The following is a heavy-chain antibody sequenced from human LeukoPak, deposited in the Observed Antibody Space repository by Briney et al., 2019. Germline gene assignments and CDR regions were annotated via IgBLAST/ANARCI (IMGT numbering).Heavy chain of an antibody. Sequence: PSETLSLTCAVYGGSFSGYYWSWIRQPPGKGLEWIGEINHSGSTNYNPSLKSRVTISVDTSKNQFSLKLSSVTAADTAAYYCARVGANYAGSWGQGTLVTVSS. CDR3: ARVGANYAGS. V-gene: IGHV4-34*01. CDR2: INHSGST. J-gene: IGHJ5*02. D-gene: IGHD4/OR15-4a*01. CDR1: GGSFSGYY.